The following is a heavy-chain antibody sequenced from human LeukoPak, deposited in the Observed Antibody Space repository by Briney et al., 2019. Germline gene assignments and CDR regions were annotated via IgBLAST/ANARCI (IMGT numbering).Heavy chain of an antibody. CDR3: AGSSWNRGFDP. Sequence: SETLSLTCTVSGYSISSGYYWGWIRQPPGKGLEWIGSIYHSGSTYYNPSLKSRVTISVDTSKNQFSLKLSSVTAADTAVYYCAGSSWNRGFDPWGQGTLVTVSS. V-gene: IGHV4-38-2*02. CDR1: GYSISSGYY. J-gene: IGHJ5*02. CDR2: IYHSGST. D-gene: IGHD6-13*01.